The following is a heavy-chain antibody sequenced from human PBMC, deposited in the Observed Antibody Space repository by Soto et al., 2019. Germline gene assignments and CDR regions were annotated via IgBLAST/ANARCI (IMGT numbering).Heavy chain of an antibody. CDR1: GFTFSGSA. CDR2: IRSKANSYAT. Sequence: EVQLVESGGGLVQPGGSLKLSCAASGFTFSGSAMHWVRQASGKGLEWVGRIRSKANSYATAYAASVKGRFTISRDDSKNTAYLQMNSLKTEDTAVYYCSIVATIRGYWGQGTLVTVSS. V-gene: IGHV3-73*01. J-gene: IGHJ4*02. CDR3: SIVATIRGY. D-gene: IGHD5-12*01.